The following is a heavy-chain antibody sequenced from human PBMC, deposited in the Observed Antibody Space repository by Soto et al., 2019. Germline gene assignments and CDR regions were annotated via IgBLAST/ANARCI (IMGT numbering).Heavy chain of an antibody. Sequence: GGSLRLSCAASGFTFSSYSMNWVRQAPGKGLEWVSSISSSSSYIYYADSVKGLFTISRDNAKNSLYLQMNSLRAEDTAVYYCARDSSDYGHNFDYWGQGTLVTVSS. CDR2: ISSSSSYI. J-gene: IGHJ4*02. V-gene: IGHV3-21*01. D-gene: IGHD3-10*01. CDR3: ARDSSDYGHNFDY. CDR1: GFTFSSYS.